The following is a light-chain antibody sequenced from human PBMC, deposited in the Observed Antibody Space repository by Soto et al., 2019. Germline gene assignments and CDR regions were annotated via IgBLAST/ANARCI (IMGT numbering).Light chain of an antibody. Sequence: DIQMTQSPSSLSASVGDRVTITFRASQTISSYLNWYHQRPGKAPKVLIYGASSLRTGVPSRFSGSGSGTEFTLTISSLQPEDFATYYCHQSHSAPVTFGQGTRLEIK. J-gene: IGKJ5*01. V-gene: IGKV1-39*01. CDR2: GAS. CDR3: HQSHSAPVT. CDR1: QTISSY.